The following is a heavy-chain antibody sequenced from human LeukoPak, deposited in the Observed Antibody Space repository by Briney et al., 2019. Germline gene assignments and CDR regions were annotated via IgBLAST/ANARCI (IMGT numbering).Heavy chain of an antibody. CDR2: ISAYNGNT. V-gene: IGHV1-18*01. Sequence: ASVKVPCKASGYTFTSYGISWVRQAPGQGLEWMGWISAYNGNTNYAQKLQGRVTMTTDTSTSTAYMELRSLRSDDTAVYYCARMVFGVVINYYYYYMDVWGKGTTVTVSS. J-gene: IGHJ6*03. CDR1: GYTFTSYG. CDR3: ARMVFGVVINYYYYYMDV. D-gene: IGHD3-3*01.